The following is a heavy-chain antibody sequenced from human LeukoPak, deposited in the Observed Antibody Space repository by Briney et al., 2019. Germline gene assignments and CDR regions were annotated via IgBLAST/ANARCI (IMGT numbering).Heavy chain of an antibody. CDR2: IYPGDSDT. CDR1: GYPFTKHW. D-gene: IGHD1-26*01. J-gene: IGHJ3*01. V-gene: IGHV5-51*01. Sequence: GESLKISCKSSGYPFTKHWIAWVRQMPGKGLEWMGTIYPGDSDTTYNPSFEGQVTMSADTSINTAYLQWNNLKASDTAMYYCAKEKGIVGANLAYDLWGQGTMVTVSS. CDR3: AKEKGIVGANLAYDL.